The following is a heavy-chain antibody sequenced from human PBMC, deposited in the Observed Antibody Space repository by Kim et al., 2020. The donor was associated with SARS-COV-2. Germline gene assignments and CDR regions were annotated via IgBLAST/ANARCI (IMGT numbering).Heavy chain of an antibody. CDR3: AKDKGLDNPLKVVQNYY. CDR2: IYSGGSST. J-gene: IGHJ6*01. V-gene: IGHV3-23*03. CDR1: GFTFSSYA. D-gene: IGHD2-2*01. Sequence: GGSLRLSCAASGFTFSSYAMSWVRQAPGKGLEWVSVIYSGGSSTYYADSVKGRFTISRDNSKNTLYLQMNSLRAEDTAAYYCAKDKGLDNPLKVVQNYY.